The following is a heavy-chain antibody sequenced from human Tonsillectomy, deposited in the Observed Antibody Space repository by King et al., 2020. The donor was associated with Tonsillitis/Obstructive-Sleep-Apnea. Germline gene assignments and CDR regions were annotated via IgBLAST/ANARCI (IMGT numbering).Heavy chain of an antibody. Sequence: VQLVESGPEVKKPGASVKVSCKASGYTFTDYYIHWVRQAPGQGLEWMGRINPNSGGTNSAQNFQGRVTMTRDTSISTAYMELSRLRSDDTAVYYCVREYDFWSAFYGLGFFDYWGQGTLVTVSS. CDR2: INPNSGGT. CDR1: GYTFTDYY. J-gene: IGHJ4*02. CDR3: VREYDFWSAFYGLGFFDY. D-gene: IGHD3-3*01. V-gene: IGHV1-2*06.